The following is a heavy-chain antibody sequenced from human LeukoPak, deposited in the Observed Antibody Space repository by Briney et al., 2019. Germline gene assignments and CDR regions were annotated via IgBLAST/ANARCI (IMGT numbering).Heavy chain of an antibody. CDR3: ARDLPIVDTAGSYYYYMDV. CDR1: GGSISSYY. J-gene: IGHJ6*03. Sequence: SETLSLTCTVSGGSISSYYWSWIRQPPGKGLEWIGYIYYSGSTNYNPSLKSRVTISVDTSKNQFSLKLSSVTAADTAVYYCARDLPIVDTAGSYYYYMDVWGKGTTVTISS. V-gene: IGHV4-59*01. CDR2: IYYSGST. D-gene: IGHD5-18*01.